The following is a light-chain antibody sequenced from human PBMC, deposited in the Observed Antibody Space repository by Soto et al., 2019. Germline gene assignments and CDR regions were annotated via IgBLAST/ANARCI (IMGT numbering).Light chain of an antibody. CDR3: SSYTTTSTLL. Sequence: QSALTQPASVSGSPGQSITISCTGTSSDVGGYKYVSWYQQYPDTAPKLIIYEVRNRPSGVSYRFTGSRSGNTASLTISALQADDESTFYCSSYTTTSTLLFGGGTKVTVL. CDR2: EVR. V-gene: IGLV2-14*01. CDR1: SSDVGGYKY. J-gene: IGLJ3*02.